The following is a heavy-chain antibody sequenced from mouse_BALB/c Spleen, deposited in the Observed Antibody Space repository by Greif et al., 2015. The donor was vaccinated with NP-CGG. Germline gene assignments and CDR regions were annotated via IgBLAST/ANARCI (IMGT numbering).Heavy chain of an antibody. J-gene: IGHJ4*01. CDR2: IWSGGST. V-gene: IGHV2-4*02. CDR3: ASYYYGSVYAMDY. D-gene: IGHD1-1*01. Sequence: VKLVESGPGLVQPSQSLSITCTVSGFSLTSYGVHWVRQPPGKGLEWLGVIWSGGSTDYNAAFISRLSISKDNSKSQVFFKMNSLQADDTAIYYCASYYYGSVYAMDYWGQGTSVTVSS. CDR1: GFSLTSYG.